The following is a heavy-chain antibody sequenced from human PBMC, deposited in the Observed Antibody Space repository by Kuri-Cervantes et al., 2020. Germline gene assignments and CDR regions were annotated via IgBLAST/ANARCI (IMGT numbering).Heavy chain of an antibody. D-gene: IGHD1-7*01. J-gene: IGHJ4*02. CDR3: AKDSLKLPFDY. V-gene: IGHV3-30*18. CDR2: ISYDGSNK. Sequence: GESLKISCSTSGFTFSSYGMHWVRQAPGKGLEWVAVISYDGSNKYYADSVRGRFTISRDNSKNTLYLQTNSLRAEDTAVYYCAKDSLKLPFDYWGQGTLVTVSS. CDR1: GFTFSSYG.